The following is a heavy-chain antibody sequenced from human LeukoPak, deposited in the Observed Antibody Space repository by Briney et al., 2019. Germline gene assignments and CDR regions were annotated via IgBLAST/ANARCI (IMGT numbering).Heavy chain of an antibody. D-gene: IGHD3-10*01. CDR1: GYTFSNYG. J-gene: IGHJ5*02. V-gene: IGHV1-2*02. CDR3: ARTTLQTLGA. Sequence: ASVKVSCKTSGYTFSNYGITWVRQAPGQGLEWMGWINPNSGGTNYAQKFQGRVTMTRDTSISTAYMELSRLRSDDTAVYYCARTTLQTLGAWGQGTLVTVSS. CDR2: INPNSGGT.